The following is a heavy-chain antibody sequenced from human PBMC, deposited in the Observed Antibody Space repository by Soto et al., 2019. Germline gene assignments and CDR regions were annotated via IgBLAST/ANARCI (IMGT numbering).Heavy chain of an antibody. J-gene: IGHJ6*02. CDR1: GFTFSSYG. D-gene: IGHD3-3*01. V-gene: IGHV3-30*18. CDR2: ISYDGSNK. Sequence: GGSLRLSCAASGFTFSSYGMHWVRPAPGKGLEWVAVISYDGSNKYYADSVKGRFTISRDNSKNTLYLQMNSLRAEDTAVYYCAKDQSFVLGTIFGVVITSPDFYCGMDVWGQGTTVTVSS. CDR3: AKDQSFVLGTIFGVVITSPDFYCGMDV.